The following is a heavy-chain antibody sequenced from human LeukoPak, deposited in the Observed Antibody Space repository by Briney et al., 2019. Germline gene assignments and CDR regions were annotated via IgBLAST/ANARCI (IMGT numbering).Heavy chain of an antibody. D-gene: IGHD3-10*01. Sequence: PSETLSLTCAVYGGSFSGYYWSWIRQPPGKGLEWIGEINHSGSTNYNPSLKSRVTISVDTSKNQFSLKLSSVTAADTAVYYCARADSGEFDYWGQGTLVTVSS. V-gene: IGHV4-34*01. CDR3: ARADSGEFDY. CDR1: GGSFSGYY. CDR2: INHSGST. J-gene: IGHJ4*02.